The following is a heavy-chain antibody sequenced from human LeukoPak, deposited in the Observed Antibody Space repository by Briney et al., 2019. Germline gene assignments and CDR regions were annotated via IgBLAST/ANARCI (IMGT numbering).Heavy chain of an antibody. CDR1: GGSISSSSYY. D-gene: IGHD3-9*01. Sequence: KASETLSLTCTVSGGSISSSSYYWGWIRQPPGKGLEWIGSIYYSGSTYYNPSLKSRVTISVDTSKNQFSLKLSSVTAADTAVYYCARDYDILTGDDAFDIWGQGTMVTVSS. V-gene: IGHV4-39*02. J-gene: IGHJ3*02. CDR2: IYYSGST. CDR3: ARDYDILTGDDAFDI.